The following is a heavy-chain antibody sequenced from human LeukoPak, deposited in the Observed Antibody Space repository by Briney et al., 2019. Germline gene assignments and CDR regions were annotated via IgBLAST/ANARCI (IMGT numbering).Heavy chain of an antibody. CDR3: PRLYDYSNLPDY. CDR1: GYTFTGYY. V-gene: IGHV1-2*02. D-gene: IGHD4-11*01. CDR2: INPNSGGT. J-gene: IGHJ4*02. Sequence: ASVKVSCKASGYTFTGYYMHWVRQAPGQGLEWMGWINPNSGGTSYAQKFQGRVTMTRDTSISTAYMELSRLRSDDTAVYYCPRLYDYSNLPDYWGQGTLVTVSS.